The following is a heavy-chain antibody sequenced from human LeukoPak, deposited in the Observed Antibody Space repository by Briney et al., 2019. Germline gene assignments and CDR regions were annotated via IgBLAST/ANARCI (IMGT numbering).Heavy chain of an antibody. J-gene: IGHJ6*03. D-gene: IGHD6-6*01. Sequence: SETLSLTCTVSGGSISSYYWSWIRQPPGKGLEWIGYIYTSGSTNYNPSLKSRVTISVDTSKNQFSLKLSSVTAADTAVYYCARRAEYSSSYYYYYYTDVWGKGTTVTVSS. CDR3: ARRAEYSSSYYYYYYTDV. V-gene: IGHV4-4*09. CDR1: GGSISSYY. CDR2: IYTSGST.